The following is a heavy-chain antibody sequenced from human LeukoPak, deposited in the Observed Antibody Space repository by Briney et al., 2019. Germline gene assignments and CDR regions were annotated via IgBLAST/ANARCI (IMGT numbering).Heavy chain of an antibody. CDR3: ARGLGWITPGAPYFDL. V-gene: IGHV3-21*01. CDR2: ISSSGGHI. CDR1: GFTFNTQS. Sequence: GGSLRLSCAASGFTFNTQSMNWVRQAPGKGLEWLSAISSSGGHIYYAGSVQGRFTISRDDAKESVYLQLNSLRAEDTAVYYCARGLGWITPGAPYFDLWGHGTLVTVSS. D-gene: IGHD5-12*01. J-gene: IGHJ4*01.